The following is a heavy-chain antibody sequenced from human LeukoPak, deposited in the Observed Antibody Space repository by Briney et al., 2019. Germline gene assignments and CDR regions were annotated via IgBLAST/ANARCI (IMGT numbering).Heavy chain of an antibody. CDR1: GFSFSSNA. V-gene: IGHV3-23*01. CDR2: IINSGGST. J-gene: IGHJ4*02. Sequence: GGSLRLSCAASGFSFSSNAMSWVRQAPGKGLEWVSAIINSGGSTHYADSVKGRFTISRDNSKNMLYLQMNSLRAEDTALYYCAKDIYGDYGGLDYWGQGTLVTVPS. CDR3: AKDIYGDYGGLDY. D-gene: IGHD4-17*01.